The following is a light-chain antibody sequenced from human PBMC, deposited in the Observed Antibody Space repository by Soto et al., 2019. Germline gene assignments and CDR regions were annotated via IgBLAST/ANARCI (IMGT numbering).Light chain of an antibody. J-gene: IGKJ5*01. CDR1: QPFSSN. Sequence: EIVITQSPSTLSLSPFESFTLSCRASQPFSSNLAWYQRRPGQAPRLLIYGSSTRATGVPPRFSGSASGTEFTLTISSLQSEDFGVYYCQQYNDWPRTFGQGTRLANK. CDR3: QQYNDWPRT. CDR2: GSS. V-gene: IGKV3-15*01.